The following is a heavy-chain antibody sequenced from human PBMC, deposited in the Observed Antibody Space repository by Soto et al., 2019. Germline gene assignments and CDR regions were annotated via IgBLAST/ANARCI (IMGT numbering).Heavy chain of an antibody. CDR3: AKDQEGYYGLGAYLPLQ. J-gene: IGHJ4*02. D-gene: IGHD3-10*01. CDR1: GFTFSSYA. CDR2: ISGSGGST. Sequence: GGSLRLSCAASGFTFSSYAMSWVRQAPGKGLEWVSVISGSGGSTYYADSVKGRFAISRDNSKNTMYLQMNNLRAEDTAVYYCAKDQEGYYGLGAYLPLQWGQGTLVTVSS. V-gene: IGHV3-23*01.